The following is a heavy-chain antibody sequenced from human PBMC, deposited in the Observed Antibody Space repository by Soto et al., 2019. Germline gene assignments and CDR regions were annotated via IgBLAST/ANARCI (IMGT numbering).Heavy chain of an antibody. CDR3: AKSEQWLVIKWIDY. CDR2: ISGSGGST. J-gene: IGHJ4*02. V-gene: IGHV3-23*01. Sequence: EVQLLESGGGLVQPGGSLRLSCAASGFTFSSYAMSWVRQAPGKGLEWVSAISGSGGSTYCADSVKGRFTISRDNSKNTLYLQMNSLRAEDTAVYYCAKSEQWLVIKWIDYWGQGTLVTVSS. D-gene: IGHD6-19*01. CDR1: GFTFSSYA.